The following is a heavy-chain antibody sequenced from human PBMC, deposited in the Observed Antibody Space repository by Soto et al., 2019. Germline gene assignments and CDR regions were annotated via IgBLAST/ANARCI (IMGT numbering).Heavy chain of an antibody. CDR3: AGDFCGGDCYSGIYYYYGMDV. CDR1: GFTVSSNY. V-gene: IGHV3-53*04. J-gene: IGHJ6*02. CDR2: IYSGGST. Sequence: GGSLRPSCAASGFTVSSNYMSWVRQAPGKGLEWVSVIYSGGSTYYADSVKGRFTISRHNSKNTLYLQMNSLRAEDTAVYYCAGDFCGGDCYSGIYYYYGMDVWGQGTTVTVSS. D-gene: IGHD2-21*02.